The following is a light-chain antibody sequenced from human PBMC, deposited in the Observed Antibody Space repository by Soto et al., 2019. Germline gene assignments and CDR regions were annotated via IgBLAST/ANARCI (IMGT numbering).Light chain of an antibody. CDR2: KAS. CDR1: QSISSW. Sequence: DIQMTQSPSTLSASVGDRVTVTCRASQSISSWLAWYQQKAGKAPNLLIYKASALESGVPSRFSGSGSGTEFTLTIISLQPDDFSTYYCQQYNSCTPTFGQGTKVDIK. CDR3: QQYNSCTPT. J-gene: IGKJ1*01. V-gene: IGKV1-5*03.